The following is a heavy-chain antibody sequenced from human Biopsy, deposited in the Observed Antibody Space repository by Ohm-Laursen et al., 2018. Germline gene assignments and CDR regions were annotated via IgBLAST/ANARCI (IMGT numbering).Heavy chain of an antibody. Sequence: SETLSLTCTVSGGSISSDWWSWIRQTPGKGLEWIVYVYYSGTTTYNPSLRSRVTISVDTSMNQISLRLQSVTAADTAIYYCTRATNSTGWPYYYFYGMDIWGQGTTVTVSS. J-gene: IGHJ6*02. D-gene: IGHD2/OR15-2a*01. V-gene: IGHV4-59*01. CDR2: VYYSGTT. CDR1: GGSISSDW. CDR3: TRATNSTGWPYYYFYGMDI.